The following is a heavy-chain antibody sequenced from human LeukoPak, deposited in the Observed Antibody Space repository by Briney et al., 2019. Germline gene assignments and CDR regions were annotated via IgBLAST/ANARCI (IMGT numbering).Heavy chain of an antibody. CDR1: GFTFSSYS. D-gene: IGHD3-3*01. V-gene: IGHV3-21*01. Sequence: PGGSLRLSCAASGFTFSSYSMNWVRQAPGKGLEWVSSISSSSSYIYYADSVKGRFTISRDNAKNSLYLQMNSLRAEDTAVYYCAKVDDLYYYYMDVWGKGTTVTVSS. J-gene: IGHJ6*03. CDR3: AKVDDLYYYYMDV. CDR2: ISSSSSYI.